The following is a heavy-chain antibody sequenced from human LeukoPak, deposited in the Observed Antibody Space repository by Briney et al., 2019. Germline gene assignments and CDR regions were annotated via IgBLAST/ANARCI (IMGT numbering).Heavy chain of an antibody. D-gene: IGHD3-3*01. CDR1: GYTFTGYY. Sequence: ASVTVSCKASGYTFTGYYMHWVRQAPGEGLEWMGWINPNRGGTSYAQKFQGRVTMTRDTSISTAYMELSRLRSDDTAVYYCAGDLIRFLEWLLIYYYYYMDVWGKGTTVTVSS. CDR2: INPNRGGT. V-gene: IGHV1-2*02. CDR3: AGDLIRFLEWLLIYYYYYMDV. J-gene: IGHJ6*03.